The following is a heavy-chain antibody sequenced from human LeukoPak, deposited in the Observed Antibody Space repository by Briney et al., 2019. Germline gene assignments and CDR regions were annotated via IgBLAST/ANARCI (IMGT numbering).Heavy chain of an antibody. V-gene: IGHV3-48*01. Sequence: PGGSLRLSCAASGFTFSSYSMNWVRQAPGKGLEWVSYISSSSSTIYYADPVKGRFTISRDNAKNTLYLQMNSLRAEDTAVYYCARGWVSYYGMDVWGQGTTVTVSS. D-gene: IGHD6-13*01. CDR3: ARGWVSYYGMDV. CDR2: ISSSSSTI. CDR1: GFTFSSYS. J-gene: IGHJ6*02.